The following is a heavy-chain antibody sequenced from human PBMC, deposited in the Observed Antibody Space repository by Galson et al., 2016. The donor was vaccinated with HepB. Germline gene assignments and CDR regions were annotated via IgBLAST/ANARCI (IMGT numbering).Heavy chain of an antibody. CDR2: TYYRSAWPD. Sequence: CAISGDSVSSNSATWNWIRQSPSRGLEWLGRTYYRSAWPDDYAISVKSRISINPDTSKNRFSLHLNSVTPEDTAVYYCARERRYCTDGSCYSFDYWGLGTLVTVSS. CDR1: GDSVSSNSAT. V-gene: IGHV6-1*01. J-gene: IGHJ4*02. D-gene: IGHD2-15*01. CDR3: ARERRYCTDGSCYSFDY.